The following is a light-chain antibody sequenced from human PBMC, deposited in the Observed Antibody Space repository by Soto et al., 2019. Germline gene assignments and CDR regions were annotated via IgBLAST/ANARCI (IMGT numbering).Light chain of an antibody. CDR3: QQYGSSSTWT. CDR2: GAS. CDR1: QSVSSSS. Sequence: EIVLTQSPGTLSLSPGERATLSCRASQSVSSSSLAWYQQKPGQAPRLLIYGASSRATGIPDRFSGSGSGTDFTLTISRLGPEDFAVYYCQQYGSSSTWTFGQGTKVDIK. V-gene: IGKV3-20*01. J-gene: IGKJ1*01.